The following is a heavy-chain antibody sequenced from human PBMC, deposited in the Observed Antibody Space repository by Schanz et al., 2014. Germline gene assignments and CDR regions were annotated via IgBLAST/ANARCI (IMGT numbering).Heavy chain of an antibody. D-gene: IGHD6-13*01. J-gene: IGHJ6*02. V-gene: IGHV1-18*01. CDR2: IGGSDGNT. CDR1: GYTFTRSG. Sequence: QVHLMQSGAEAKKPGASVKVSCKASGYTFTRSGISWVRQAPGQGLEWMGWIGGSDGNTNFVQKFQGRVTMTTDTSTSTAYMELRSLRSDDTAVYYCARDNLVSSSWYNYYGMDVWGQGTTVTVSS. CDR3: ARDNLVSSSWYNYYGMDV.